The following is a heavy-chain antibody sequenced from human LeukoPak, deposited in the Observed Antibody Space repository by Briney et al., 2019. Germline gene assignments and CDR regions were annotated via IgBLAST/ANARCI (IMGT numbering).Heavy chain of an antibody. Sequence: GVSLRLSCAASGFTFSSYSMNRVRQAPGKGLEWVSSISSSSSYIYYADSVKGRFTISRDNAKNSLYLQMNSLRAEDTAVYYCARDRVAIYYYYGMDVWGQGTTVTVSS. CDR1: GFTFSSYS. J-gene: IGHJ6*02. CDR2: ISSSSSYI. V-gene: IGHV3-21*01. D-gene: IGHD2-15*01. CDR3: ARDRVAIYYYYGMDV.